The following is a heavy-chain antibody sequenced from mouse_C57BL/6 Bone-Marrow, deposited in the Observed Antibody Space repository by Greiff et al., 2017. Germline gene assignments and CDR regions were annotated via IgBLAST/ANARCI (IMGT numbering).Heavy chain of an antibody. CDR2: IYPGDGDT. J-gene: IGHJ2*01. V-gene: IGHV1-82*01. CDR1: GYAFSSSW. D-gene: IGHD1-1*01. Sequence: VQLQQSGPELVKPGASVKIPCKASGYAFSSSWMNWVKQRPGKGLEWIGRIYPGDGDTNYNGKFKGKATLTADKSSSTAYMQLSSLTSEDSAVYFCARSITTVVKFDYWGQGTTLTVSS. CDR3: ARSITTVVKFDY.